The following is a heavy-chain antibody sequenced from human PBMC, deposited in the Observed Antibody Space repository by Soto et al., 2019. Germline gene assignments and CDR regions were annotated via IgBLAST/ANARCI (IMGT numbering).Heavy chain of an antibody. Sequence: ESGGGVVQPGRSLRLSCAASGFTFSSYGMHWVRQAPGKGLEWVAVISYDGSNKYYADSVKGRFTISRDNSKNTLYLQMNSLRAEDTAVYYCAKEDVVVPAGIDYWGQGTLVTVSS. D-gene: IGHD2-2*01. V-gene: IGHV3-30*18. J-gene: IGHJ4*02. CDR1: GFTFSSYG. CDR3: AKEDVVVPAGIDY. CDR2: ISYDGSNK.